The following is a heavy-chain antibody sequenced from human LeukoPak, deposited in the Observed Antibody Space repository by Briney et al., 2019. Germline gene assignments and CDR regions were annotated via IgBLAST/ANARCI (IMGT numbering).Heavy chain of an antibody. CDR2: INHSGST. V-gene: IGHV4-34*01. J-gene: IGHJ4*02. D-gene: IGHD5-18*01. Sequence: PSETLSLTCTVSGGSISSYYWSWIRQPPGKGLEWIGEINHSGSTNYNPSLKSRVTISVDTSKNQFSLKLSSVTAADTAVYYCARGGRYSYGLRYWGQGTLVTVSS. CDR3: ARGGRYSYGLRY. CDR1: GGSISSYY.